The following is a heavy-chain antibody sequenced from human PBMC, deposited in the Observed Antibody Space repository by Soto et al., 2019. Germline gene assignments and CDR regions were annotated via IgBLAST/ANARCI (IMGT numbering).Heavy chain of an antibody. J-gene: IGHJ4*02. CDR3: ARRYGYSFDY. D-gene: IGHD1-1*01. CDR2: ISHSGST. V-gene: IGHV4-30-2*01. Sequence: SETLSLTCAVSGGSTSSGGYSWSWLRQPPGKGLEWIGYISHSGSTYYNPSLKSRVTISVDTSKNQFSLRLSSVTAADTAVYYCARRYGYSFDYWGQGTLVTVSS. CDR1: GGSTSSGGYS.